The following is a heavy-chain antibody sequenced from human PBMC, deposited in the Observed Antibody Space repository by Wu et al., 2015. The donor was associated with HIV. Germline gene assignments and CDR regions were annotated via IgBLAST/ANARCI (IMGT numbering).Heavy chain of an antibody. CDR2: ISPXNGDT. J-gene: IGHJ6*02. CDR3: ARFEFYYDSSGYYYENGMDV. V-gene: IGHV1-18*01. CDR1: GYTFTTYD. Sequence: QVQLVQSGAEVKKSGASVKVSCTASGYTFTTYDVWWVRQATGHGLEWMGWISPXNGDTNYAQKFQGRVSMTTDTSASTAYLELRSLRSDDTAVYYCARFEFYYDSSGYYYENGMDVVGPRDHGHRLL. D-gene: IGHD3-22*01.